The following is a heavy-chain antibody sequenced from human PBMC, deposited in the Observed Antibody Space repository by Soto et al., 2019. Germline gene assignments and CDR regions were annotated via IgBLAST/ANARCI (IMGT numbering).Heavy chain of an antibody. CDR1: GYTLTELS. V-gene: IGHV1-24*01. D-gene: IGHD2-15*01. CDR2: FDPEDGET. J-gene: IGHJ4*02. CDR3: APLPYCSGGSCYSVFDY. Sequence: ASVKVSCKVSGYTLTELSMHWVRQAPGKGLEWMGGFDPEDGETIYAQKFQGRVTMTEDTSTDTAYMELSSLRSEDTAVYYCAPLPYCSGGSCYSVFDYWGQGTLVTVSS.